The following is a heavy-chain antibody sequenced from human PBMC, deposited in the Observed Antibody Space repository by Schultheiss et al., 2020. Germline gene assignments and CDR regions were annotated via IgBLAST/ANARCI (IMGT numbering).Heavy chain of an antibody. CDR2: INPNSGGT. J-gene: IGHJ5*02. V-gene: IGHV1-2*02. D-gene: IGHD5-18*01. CDR1: GYTFTRYY. Sequence: ASVKVSCKASGYTFTRYYMHWVRQAPGQGLEWMGWINPNSGGTNYAQKFQGRVTMTRNTSISTAYMELSSLRSEDTAVYYCAGGNVDTAMNWFDPWGQGTLVTVSS. CDR3: AGGNVDTAMNWFDP.